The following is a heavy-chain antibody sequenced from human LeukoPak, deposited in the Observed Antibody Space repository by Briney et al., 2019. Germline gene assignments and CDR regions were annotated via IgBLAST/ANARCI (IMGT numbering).Heavy chain of an antibody. V-gene: IGHV4-31*03. D-gene: IGHD3-10*01. CDR1: GGSISSGGYY. CDR2: IYYSGST. Sequence: SETLSLTCTVSGGSISSGGYYWSWIRQHPGKGLEWIGYIYYSGSTYYNPSLKSRVTISVDTSKNQFSLKLSSVTAADTAVYYCAGSYYQYYFDYWGQGTLVTVSS. CDR3: AGSYYQYYFDY. J-gene: IGHJ4*02.